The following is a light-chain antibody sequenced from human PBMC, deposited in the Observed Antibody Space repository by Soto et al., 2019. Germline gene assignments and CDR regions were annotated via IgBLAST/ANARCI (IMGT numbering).Light chain of an antibody. CDR3: QQYNAYSLFT. CDR1: QSISRW. J-gene: IGKJ3*01. CDR2: DAS. Sequence: IQLTQSPSTLSASVGERVTITCRARQSISRWLAWYQQIPGKAPKLLIYDASTLDSGVPSRFSGGGSGTEFTLTISSLQPGDLGTYYCQQYNAYSLFTFGPGTKVEI. V-gene: IGKV1-5*01.